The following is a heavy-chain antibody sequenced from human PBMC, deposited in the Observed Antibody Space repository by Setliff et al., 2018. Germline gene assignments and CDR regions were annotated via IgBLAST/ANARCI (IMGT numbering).Heavy chain of an antibody. CDR1: GYTLTNYY. V-gene: IGHV1-69*05. D-gene: IGHD5-18*01. Sequence: ASVKVSCKASGYTLTNYYMHWVRQAPGQGLEWMGGTIPSFGSTNYAQKFQDRVTIITDESTSTAYMELSSLRTEDTAVYYCAREGVDTRSSTDYRYYMDVWGKGTTVTV. J-gene: IGHJ6*03. CDR3: AREGVDTRSSTDYRYYMDV. CDR2: TIPSFGST.